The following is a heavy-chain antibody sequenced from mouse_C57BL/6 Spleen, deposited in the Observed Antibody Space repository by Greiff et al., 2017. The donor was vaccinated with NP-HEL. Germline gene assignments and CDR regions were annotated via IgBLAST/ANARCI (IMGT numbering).Heavy chain of an antibody. J-gene: IGHJ4*01. V-gene: IGHV1-82*01. CDR2: IYPGDGDT. CDR3: ARGGVQDAMDY. Sequence: VQLQQSGPELVKPGASVKISCKASGYAFSSSWMNWVKQRPGKGLEWIGRIYPGDGDTNYNGKFKGKATLTADKSSSTAYMQLSSLTSEDSAVYFCARGGVQDAMDYWGQGTSVTVSS. CDR1: GYAFSSSW.